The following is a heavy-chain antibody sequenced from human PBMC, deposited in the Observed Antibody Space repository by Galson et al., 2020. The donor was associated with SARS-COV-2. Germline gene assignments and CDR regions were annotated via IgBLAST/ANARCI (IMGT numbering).Heavy chain of an antibody. V-gene: IGHV3-72*01. CDR2: SRNKAVSYTT. CDR3: ARGKRWNYNYYYGVDV. D-gene: IGHD1-1*01. Sequence: GGSLRLSCAASGFTFSDHYMDWVRQAPGKGLEWVGRSRNKAVSYTTDYAASVKGRFTISRDDSKNSLYLQMNSLKTEDTAVYYCARGKRWNYNYYYGVDVWGQGTTVTVSS. CDR1: GFTFSDHY. J-gene: IGHJ6*02.